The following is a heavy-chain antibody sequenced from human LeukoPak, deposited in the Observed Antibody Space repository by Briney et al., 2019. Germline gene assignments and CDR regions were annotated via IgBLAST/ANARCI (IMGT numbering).Heavy chain of an antibody. Sequence: GGSLRLSCAGSGFTLSNYWMHWVRQAPGKGLEWVSSISSSSSYIYYADSVKGRFTISRDNAKNSLYLQMNSLRAEDTAVYYCARVEASGYDYGAFDYWGQGTLVTVSS. CDR3: ARVEASGYDYGAFDY. V-gene: IGHV3-21*01. J-gene: IGHJ4*02. CDR2: ISSSSSYI. D-gene: IGHD5-12*01. CDR1: GFTLSNYW.